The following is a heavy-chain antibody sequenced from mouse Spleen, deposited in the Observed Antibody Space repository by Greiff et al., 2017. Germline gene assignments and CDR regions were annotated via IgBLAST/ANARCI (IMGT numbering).Heavy chain of an antibody. CDR3: ARNWLLYFDY. J-gene: IGHJ2*01. Sequence: EVKLVESGPELVKPGASVKIPCKASGYTFTDYNMDWVKQSHGKSLEWIGDINPNNGGTIYNQKFKGKATLTVDKSSSTAYMELRSLTSEDTAVYYCARNWLLYFDYWGQGTTLTVSS. V-gene: IGHV1-18*01. CDR1: GYTFTDYN. CDR2: INPNNGGT. D-gene: IGHD4-1*01.